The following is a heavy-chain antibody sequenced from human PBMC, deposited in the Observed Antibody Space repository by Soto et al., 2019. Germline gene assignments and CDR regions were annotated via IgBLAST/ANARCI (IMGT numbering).Heavy chain of an antibody. Sequence: ASVKVSCKASGGTFSSYAINWVRQAPGQGLERMGGIIPIFGTANYAQKFQGRVTITADESTSTAYMELSSLRSEDTAVYYCAGNYLAYCGGDCSRWSYYYGMDVWGKGTRVTVSS. CDR1: GGTFSSYA. J-gene: IGHJ6*04. V-gene: IGHV1-69*13. CDR3: AGNYLAYCGGDCSRWSYYYGMDV. CDR2: IIPIFGTA. D-gene: IGHD2-21*02.